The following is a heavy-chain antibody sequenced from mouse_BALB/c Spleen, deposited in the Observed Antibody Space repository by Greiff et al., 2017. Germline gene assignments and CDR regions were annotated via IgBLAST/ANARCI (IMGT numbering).Heavy chain of an antibody. CDR2: IDPETGGT. Sequence: QVQLQQSGAELVRPGASVTLSCKASGYTFTDYEMHWVKQTPVHGLEWIGAIDPETGGTAYNQKFKGKATLTADKSSSTAYMELRSLTSEDSAVYYCTRRLPFDYWGQGTTLTVSS. D-gene: IGHD1-2*01. J-gene: IGHJ2*01. V-gene: IGHV1-15*01. CDR1: GYTFTDYE. CDR3: TRRLPFDY.